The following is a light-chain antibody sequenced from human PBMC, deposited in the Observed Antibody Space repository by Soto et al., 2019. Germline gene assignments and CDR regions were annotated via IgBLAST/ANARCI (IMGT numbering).Light chain of an antibody. CDR1: QSISSY. J-gene: IGKJ5*01. V-gene: IGKV1-39*01. Sequence: DIQMTQSPSSLSASVGDRVTITCRASQSISSYLNWYQQKPGKAPKLLNYAASSLQSGVPSRFSGSGSGTDFTLTISSLQPEDFATYYCQQRYSTPSFGQGTRLEIK. CDR2: AAS. CDR3: QQRYSTPS.